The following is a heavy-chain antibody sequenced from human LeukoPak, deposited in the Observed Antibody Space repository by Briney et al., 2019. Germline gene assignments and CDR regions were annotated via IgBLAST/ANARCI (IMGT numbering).Heavy chain of an antibody. Sequence: PSETLSLTCTVSGGSISSSSYYWSWIRQPPGKGLEWIGYIYYSGSTYYNPSLKSRVTISVDTSKNQFSLKLSSVTAADTAVYYCARVGYCTNGVCFALDYWGQGTLVTVSS. V-gene: IGHV4-30-4*08. CDR1: GGSISSSSYY. CDR3: ARVGYCTNGVCFALDY. CDR2: IYYSGST. D-gene: IGHD2-8*01. J-gene: IGHJ4*02.